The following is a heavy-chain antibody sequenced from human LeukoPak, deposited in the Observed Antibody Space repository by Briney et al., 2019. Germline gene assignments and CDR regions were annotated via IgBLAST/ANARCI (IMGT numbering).Heavy chain of an antibody. D-gene: IGHD2-21*02. CDR1: GFPFSSYA. CDR3: ARGRGYLVTDPEY. CDR2: LTGTGRTT. Sequence: PGGSLRLSCAASGFPFSSYAMCWVRQAPAQGLEWVSALTGTGRTTYYADSVKGRFTISRDNSKNTLYLQMSSLRVEDTAVYYCARGRGYLVTDPEYWGQGTLVTVSS. J-gene: IGHJ4*02. V-gene: IGHV3-23*01.